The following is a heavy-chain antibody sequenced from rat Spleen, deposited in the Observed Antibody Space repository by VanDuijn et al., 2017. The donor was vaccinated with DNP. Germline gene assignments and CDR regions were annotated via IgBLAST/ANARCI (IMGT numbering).Heavy chain of an antibody. CDR1: GFTFSAYY. J-gene: IGHJ3*01. V-gene: IGHV5-25*01. CDR2: ISYDGGNT. Sequence: EVQLVESGGGLVQPGRSLKLSCAASGFTFSAYYMAWVRQAPTEGLECVAYISYDGGNTYYGDSVKGRFTISRDNAKSTLYLQRDSLKSEDTATYYCARHEAYNSYIYGFAYWGQGTLVTVSS. CDR3: ARHEAYNSYIYGFAY. D-gene: IGHD1-2*01.